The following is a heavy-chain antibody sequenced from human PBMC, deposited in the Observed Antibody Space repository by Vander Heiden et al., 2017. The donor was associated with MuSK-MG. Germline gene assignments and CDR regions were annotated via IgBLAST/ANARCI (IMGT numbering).Heavy chain of an antibody. CDR3: ARGAMGATYPTKDNWFDP. V-gene: IGHV3-21*01. Sequence: EVQLVESGGGLVKPGGALRLSCAVSGFTFRDYYMNWVRPAQGKGLEWVSSISSSSSYIYYADSVKGRFTISRDTAKNSVYLLMNSLRVEDTAVYYCARGAMGATYPTKDNWFDPWGQGTLVTVSS. D-gene: IGHD1-26*01. J-gene: IGHJ5*02. CDR1: GFTFRDYY. CDR2: ISSSSSYI.